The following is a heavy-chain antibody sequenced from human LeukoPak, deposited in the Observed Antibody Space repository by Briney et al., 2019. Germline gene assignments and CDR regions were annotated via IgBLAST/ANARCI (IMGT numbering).Heavy chain of an antibody. CDR1: GGTFSSYA. J-gene: IGHJ4*02. D-gene: IGHD2-2*01. Sequence: SVKVSCKASGGTFSSYAISWVRQAPGQGLEWMGGIIPIFGTANYAQKFQGRVTTTADESTSTAYMELSSLRSEDTAAYYCARARYCSSTSCHSGLYWGQGTLVTVSS. V-gene: IGHV1-69*13. CDR2: IIPIFGTA. CDR3: ARARYCSSTSCHSGLY.